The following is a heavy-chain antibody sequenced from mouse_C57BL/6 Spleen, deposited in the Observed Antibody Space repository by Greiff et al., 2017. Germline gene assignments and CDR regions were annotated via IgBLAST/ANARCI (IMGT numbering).Heavy chain of an antibody. D-gene: IGHD1-1*01. CDR2: INPGSGGT. CDR3: ARYGSRTGFAY. V-gene: IGHV1-54*01. CDR1: GYAFTNYL. J-gene: IGHJ3*01. Sequence: VQLQQSGAELVRPGTSVKVSCKASGYAFTNYLIEWVKQRPGQGLEWIGVINPGSGGTNYNEKFKGKATLTADKSSSTAYMPLSSLTSEDSAVYFCARYGSRTGFAYWGQGTLVTVSA.